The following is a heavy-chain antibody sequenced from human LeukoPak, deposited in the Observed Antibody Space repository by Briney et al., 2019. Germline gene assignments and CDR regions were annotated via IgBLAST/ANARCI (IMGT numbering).Heavy chain of an antibody. CDR3: ARVLSGYTTAWYGVFDY. V-gene: IGHV4-34*01. D-gene: IGHD6-19*01. J-gene: IGHJ4*02. Sequence: SETLSLTCAVYGGSFSDHYWGWIRQPPGKGLEWIGEIHHSGRTNYDSSLKSRVNISVDTSKNQFSLNLSSVTAADTAIYYCARVLSGYTTAWYGVFDYWGQGAPVTVSS. CDR2: IHHSGRT. CDR1: GGSFSDHY.